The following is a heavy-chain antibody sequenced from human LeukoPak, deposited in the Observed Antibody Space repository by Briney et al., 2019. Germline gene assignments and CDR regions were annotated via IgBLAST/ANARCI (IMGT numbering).Heavy chain of an antibody. CDR2: INWNGGSR. Sequence: GGSLRLSCAASGFKFDDYGMSWVRQVPGKGLEWVSGINWNGGSRGYADSVKGRFTISRDNSKNTLYLQMNSLRAEDTAVYYCAREHRSGWPYFDYWGQGTLVTVSS. D-gene: IGHD6-25*01. J-gene: IGHJ4*02. V-gene: IGHV3-20*04. CDR1: GFKFDDYG. CDR3: AREHRSGWPYFDY.